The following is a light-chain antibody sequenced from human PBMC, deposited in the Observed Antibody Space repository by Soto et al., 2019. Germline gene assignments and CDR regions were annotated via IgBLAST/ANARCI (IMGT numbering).Light chain of an antibody. CDR1: TSNIGSNY. CDR2: RNN. Sequence: QSFLTQPPSASGTPVQGVTISCSGSTSNIGSNYVYWYQQLPVTAPKLLIYRNNQRPSGVPDRFSCYKSGTSASLAIIGLRSDDEADYFCATGDDSLNXFYVIGTGNKVXV. CDR3: ATGDDSLNXFYV. J-gene: IGLJ1*01. V-gene: IGLV1-47*01.